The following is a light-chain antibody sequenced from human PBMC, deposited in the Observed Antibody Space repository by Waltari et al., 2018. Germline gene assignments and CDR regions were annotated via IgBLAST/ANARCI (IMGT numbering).Light chain of an antibody. V-gene: IGLV1-40*01. CDR1: RSTIRAGYE. J-gene: IGLJ3*02. CDR2: CNT. CDR3: QSFDGRLRV. Sequence: QSVLTQPPSVSGAPGQRVTISCTASRSTIRAGYEVHWYQQLPGTAPKPLIQCNTNPPSRAPDRFSASKSGTSASLAITGLQAEDEADYYCQSFDGRLRVFGGGTKVTVL.